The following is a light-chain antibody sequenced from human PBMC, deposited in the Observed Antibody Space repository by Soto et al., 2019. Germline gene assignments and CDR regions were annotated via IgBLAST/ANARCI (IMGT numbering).Light chain of an antibody. V-gene: IGKV1-39*01. Sequence: IQMTQSPSSLSASVGDRVTITCRASQSINTYLNWYQQKPGKAPKLLIYAASSLQSGVPSRFSGSGSGTDFTLTISSLQREDFATYYCQEYYSTPPTFGQGTKVDI. J-gene: IGKJ1*01. CDR3: QEYYSTPPT. CDR1: QSINTY. CDR2: AAS.